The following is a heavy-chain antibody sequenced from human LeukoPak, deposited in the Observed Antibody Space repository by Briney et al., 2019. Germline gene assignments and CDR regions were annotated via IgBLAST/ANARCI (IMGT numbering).Heavy chain of an antibody. Sequence: PSETLSLTCTVSGGSISSSSYYWGWIRQPPGKGLEWIESIYYSGSTYYNPSLKSRVTISVDTSKNQFSLKLSSVTAADTAVYYCARSFYGFGGYFDYWGQGTLVTVSS. V-gene: IGHV4-39*01. D-gene: IGHD3-10*01. CDR3: ARSFYGFGGYFDY. CDR2: IYYSGST. J-gene: IGHJ4*02. CDR1: GGSISSSSYY.